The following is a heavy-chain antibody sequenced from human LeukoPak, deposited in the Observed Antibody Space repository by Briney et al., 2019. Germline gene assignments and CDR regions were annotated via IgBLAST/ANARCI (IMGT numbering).Heavy chain of an antibody. Sequence: ASVKVSCKVSGYTLTELSMHWVRQAPGKGLEWMGGFDPEDGETIYAQKFQGRVTMTEDTSTDTAYMELSSLISEDTSVYYCATTLWRGYLGPLGAFDIWGQGTMVTVSS. V-gene: IGHV1-24*01. J-gene: IGHJ3*02. CDR1: GYTLTELS. CDR3: ATTLWRGYLGPLGAFDI. CDR2: FDPEDGET. D-gene: IGHD3-3*01.